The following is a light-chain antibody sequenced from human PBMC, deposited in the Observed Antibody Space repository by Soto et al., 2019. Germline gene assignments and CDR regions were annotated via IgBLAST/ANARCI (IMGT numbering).Light chain of an antibody. J-gene: IGKJ1*01. CDR1: QTIGSW. CDR2: DAS. V-gene: IGKV1-5*01. Sequence: DIEMTQSPSTLPASVGDTVTITCRAGQTIGSWLAWYQQKLGRAPKLLIYDASTLESGVPSRFSGSGSGTEFTLTITSLLPDDFATYYCQQYSSFSTFGQGTKV. CDR3: QQYSSFST.